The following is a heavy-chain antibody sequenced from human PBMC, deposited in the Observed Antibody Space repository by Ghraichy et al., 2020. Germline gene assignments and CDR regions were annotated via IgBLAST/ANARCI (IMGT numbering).Heavy chain of an antibody. V-gene: IGHV3-48*02. D-gene: IGHD3-9*01. CDR3: AREGKGILTGYYIYYYGMDV. CDR1: GFTFSSYS. Sequence: GGSLRLSCAASGFTFSSYSMNWVRQAPGKGLEWVSYISSSSSTIYYADSVKGRFTISRDNAKNSLYLQMNSLRDEDTAVYYCAREGKGILTGYYIYYYGMDVWGQGTTVTVSS. CDR2: ISSSSSTI. J-gene: IGHJ6*02.